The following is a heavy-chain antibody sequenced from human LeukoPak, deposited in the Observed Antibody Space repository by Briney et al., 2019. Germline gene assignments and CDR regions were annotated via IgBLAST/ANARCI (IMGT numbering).Heavy chain of an antibody. CDR1: GGSFSGYY. CDR2: INHSGST. J-gene: IGHJ5*02. CDR3: ARGRSGSYSYPSRFDP. Sequence: SETLSLTCAVYGGSFSGYYWSWIRQPPGKGLEWTGEINHSGSTNYNPSLKSRVTISVGTSKNQFSLKLSSVTAADTAVYYCARGRSGSYSYPSRFDPWGQGTLVTVSS. V-gene: IGHV4-34*01. D-gene: IGHD3-10*01.